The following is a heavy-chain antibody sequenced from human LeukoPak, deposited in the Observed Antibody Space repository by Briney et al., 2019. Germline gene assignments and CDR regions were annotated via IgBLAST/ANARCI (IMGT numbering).Heavy chain of an antibody. CDR2: INSSGGST. Sequence: ASVKVSCKASGYTFTSYYMHWVRQAPGQGLEWMGIINSSGGSTSYAQKFQGRVTMTTDTSTSTAYMELRSLRSDDTAVYYCARVELAVAGPEYFQHWGQGTLVTVFS. CDR3: ARVELAVAGPEYFQH. D-gene: IGHD6-19*01. J-gene: IGHJ1*01. CDR1: GYTFTSYY. V-gene: IGHV1-46*01.